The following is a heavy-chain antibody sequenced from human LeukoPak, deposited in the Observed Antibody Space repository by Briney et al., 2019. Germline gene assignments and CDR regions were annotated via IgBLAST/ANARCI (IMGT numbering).Heavy chain of an antibody. D-gene: IGHD5-24*01. CDR1: GASISSSS. CDR3: ARRPVEMAAIREDNWFDP. J-gene: IGHJ5*02. CDR2: IYYSGST. Sequence: SQTLSLACTVAGASISSSSWNWIRQPPGKGLEWIGRIYYSGSTKSNPSLKGRVTMSVDTSKNQFSLKLSSVTAADTAVYYCARRPVEMAAIREDNWFDPWGQGTLVTVSS. V-gene: IGHV4-59*08.